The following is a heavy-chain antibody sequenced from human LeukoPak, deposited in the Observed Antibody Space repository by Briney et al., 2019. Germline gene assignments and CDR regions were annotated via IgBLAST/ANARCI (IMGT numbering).Heavy chain of an antibody. Sequence: GGSLRLSCAASGFTFSSYWMSWVRQAPGKGLEWVANIKQDGSEKYYVDSVKGRFTISRDNAKNSLYLQMNSLRAEDTAVYYCARDYNQLLPCGDGFDYWGQGTLVTVSS. J-gene: IGHJ4*02. D-gene: IGHD2-2*01. CDR2: IKQDGSEK. CDR3: ARDYNQLLPCGDGFDY. CDR1: GFTFSSYW. V-gene: IGHV3-7*01.